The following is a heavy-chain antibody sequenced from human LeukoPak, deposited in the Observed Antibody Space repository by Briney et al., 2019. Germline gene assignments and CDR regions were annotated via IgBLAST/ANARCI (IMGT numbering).Heavy chain of an antibody. CDR1: GFTFSSYA. Sequence: PGGSLRLSCAASGFTFSSYAMHWVRQAPGKGLEWVAVISYDGSNKYYADSVKGRFTISRDNSKNTLYLQMNSLRAEDTAVYYCASCPEHYGVFLRNYFDYWGQGTLVTVSS. CDR2: ISYDGSNK. CDR3: ASCPEHYGVFLRNYFDY. V-gene: IGHV3-30*04. D-gene: IGHD4-17*01. J-gene: IGHJ4*02.